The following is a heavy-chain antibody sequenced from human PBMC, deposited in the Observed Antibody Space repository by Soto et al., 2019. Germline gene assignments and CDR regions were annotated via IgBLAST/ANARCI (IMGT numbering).Heavy chain of an antibody. CDR2: IYYSGST. D-gene: IGHD1-7*01. Sequence: SETLSLTCTVSGGSISSGGYYWSWIRQHPGKGLEWIGYIYYSGSTYYNPSLKSRVTISVDTSKNQFSLKLSSVTAADTAVYYCARGNSIWNYVRSYFDYWGQGTLVTVSS. V-gene: IGHV4-31*03. J-gene: IGHJ4*02. CDR1: GGSISSGGYY. CDR3: ARGNSIWNYVRSYFDY.